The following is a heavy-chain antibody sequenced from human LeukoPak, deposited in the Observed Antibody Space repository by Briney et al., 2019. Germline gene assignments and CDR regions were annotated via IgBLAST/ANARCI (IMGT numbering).Heavy chain of an antibody. CDR3: ARDRGGGSYYDAFDI. D-gene: IGHD1-26*01. V-gene: IGHV1-69*01. CDR2: IIPIFGTA. CDR1: GGTFSSYA. Sequence: SVKVSCKASGGTFSSYAISWVRQAPGQGLEWMGGIIPIFGTANYAQKFQGRVTITADESTSTAYMELSSLRSEDTAVYYCARDRGGGSYYDAFDIWGQGTMVAVSS. J-gene: IGHJ3*02.